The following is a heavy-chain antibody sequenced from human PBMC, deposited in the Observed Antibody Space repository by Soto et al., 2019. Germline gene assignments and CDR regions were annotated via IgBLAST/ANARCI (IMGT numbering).Heavy chain of an antibody. CDR1: GGSISSYY. CDR2: IYYSGST. Sequence: SETLSLTCTVPGGSISSYYWSWIRQPPGKGLEWMGYIYYSGSTYYNPSLKSRVTISVETSKNQFSLKLSSVTAADTAVYYCARDGGYCSSTSCFPYYYYYGMDVWGQGTTVTV. J-gene: IGHJ6*02. V-gene: IGHV4-59*01. CDR3: ARDGGYCSSTSCFPYYYYYGMDV. D-gene: IGHD2-2*01.